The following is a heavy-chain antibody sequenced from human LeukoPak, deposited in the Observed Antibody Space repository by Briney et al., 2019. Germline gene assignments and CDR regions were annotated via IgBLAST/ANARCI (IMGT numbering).Heavy chain of an antibody. Sequence: GGSLRLSCAASGFTVSRNYMSWVRQAPGKGLEWVSVIYSGGSTHYADSVKGRFTSSRDNSKNTLYLQMNSLRAEDTAVYYCARATGGSGSSYYYYYYMDVWGKGTTVTISS. J-gene: IGHJ6*03. CDR3: ARATGGSGSSYYYYYYMDV. CDR1: GFTVSRNY. V-gene: IGHV3-66*01. D-gene: IGHD3-10*01. CDR2: IYSGGST.